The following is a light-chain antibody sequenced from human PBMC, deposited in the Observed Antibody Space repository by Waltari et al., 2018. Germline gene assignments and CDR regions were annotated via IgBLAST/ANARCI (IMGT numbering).Light chain of an antibody. CDR1: QSISSY. Sequence: DIQMTPSPSSLSASVGDIATITCRASQSISSYLNWYQQKPGKAPKLLIYAASSLESGVPSRFSGSGSGTDFTLTISSLQPEDFATYYCQQSYSTPYTFGQGTKLEI. J-gene: IGKJ2*01. V-gene: IGKV1-39*01. CDR3: QQSYSTPYT. CDR2: AAS.